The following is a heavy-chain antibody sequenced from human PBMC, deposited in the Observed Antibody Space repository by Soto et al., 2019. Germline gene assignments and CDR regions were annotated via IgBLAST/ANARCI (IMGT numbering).Heavy chain of an antibody. CDR2: ISWNSGRI. V-gene: IGHV3-9*01. CDR1: GFTFDDYA. J-gene: IGHJ4*02. CDR3: AKTTGYSYADRLDY. D-gene: IGHD5-18*01. Sequence: EVQLVESGGGLVQPGRSLRLSCAASGFTFDDYAMHWVRQAPGKGLEWVSAISWNSGRIGYVDSVKGRFTISRDNAKKSLYLQMNSLRAEDTALYYCAKTTGYSYADRLDYWGQGTLVTVSS.